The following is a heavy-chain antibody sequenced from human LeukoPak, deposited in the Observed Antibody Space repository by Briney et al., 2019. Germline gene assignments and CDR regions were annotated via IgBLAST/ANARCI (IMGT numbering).Heavy chain of an antibody. CDR2: ISSSSTI. CDR3: ARDSPPDY. CDR1: GFTFSSYS. Sequence: GGSLRLSCAASGFTFSSYSMNWVRQAPGKGLEWVSYISSSSTIYYADSVKGRFTISRDNAKNSLLLQMNSLRAEDTAVYYCARDSPPDYWGQGTLVTVSS. J-gene: IGHJ4*02. V-gene: IGHV3-48*01.